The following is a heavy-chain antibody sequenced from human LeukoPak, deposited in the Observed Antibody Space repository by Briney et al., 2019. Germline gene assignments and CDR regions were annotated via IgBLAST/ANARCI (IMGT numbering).Heavy chain of an antibody. J-gene: IGHJ3*02. CDR1: GGSVSSGSYY. V-gene: IGHV4-61*03. D-gene: IGHD6-19*01. CDR3: VTRTGYSSGWSAFHI. Sequence: SETLSLTCTVSGGSVSSGSYYWSWIRQPPGKGLEWIGYIYYSESTNYNPSLKSRVNISVDTSKNHCSQKLSSVNAADTAVYYRVTRTGYSSGWSAFHIWGQGAMVSVCS. CDR2: IYYSEST.